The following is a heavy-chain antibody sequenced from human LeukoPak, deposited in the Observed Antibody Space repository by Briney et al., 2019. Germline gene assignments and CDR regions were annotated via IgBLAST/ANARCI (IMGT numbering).Heavy chain of an antibody. CDR1: GFTFSGYW. CDR3: ARFGMDAAIDY. CDR2: IKQDASEK. V-gene: IGHV3-7*01. D-gene: IGHD2-15*01. Sequence: GSLRLSCAASGFTFSGYWMSWVRQPPGTGLEWVATIKQDASEKTYVDSVEGRFTSSRDNAKRSLFLQMDSLRAEDTAVYYCARFGMDAAIDYWGQGTLVTVSS. J-gene: IGHJ4*02.